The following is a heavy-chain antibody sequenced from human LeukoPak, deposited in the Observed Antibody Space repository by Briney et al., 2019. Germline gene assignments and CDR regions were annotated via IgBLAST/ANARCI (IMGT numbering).Heavy chain of an antibody. J-gene: IGHJ3*02. CDR3: ARALANEDAFDI. CDR2: ISAYNGNT. CDR1: GYTFTSYG. V-gene: IGHV1-18*01. D-gene: IGHD1-1*01. Sequence: ASVKVSCKASGYTFTSYGISWVRQAPGQGLEWMGWISAYNGNTNYAQKLQGRVTMTTDTSTSTAYMELRSLRPDDTAVYYCARALANEDAFDIWGQGTMVTVSS.